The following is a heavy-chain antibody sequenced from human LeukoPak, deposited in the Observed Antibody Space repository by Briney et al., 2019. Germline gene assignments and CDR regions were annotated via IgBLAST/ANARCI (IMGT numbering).Heavy chain of an antibody. Sequence: GGSLRLSCAASGFTFSSYAMHWVRQAPGKGLEWVAVISYDGSNKYYADSVKGRFTISRDNSKNTLYLQMNSLRAEDTAVYYCARVTILNWFDPWGQGTLVTVSS. V-gene: IGHV3-30*14. D-gene: IGHD3-3*01. CDR2: ISYDGSNK. J-gene: IGHJ5*02. CDR3: ARVTILNWFDP. CDR1: GFTFSSYA.